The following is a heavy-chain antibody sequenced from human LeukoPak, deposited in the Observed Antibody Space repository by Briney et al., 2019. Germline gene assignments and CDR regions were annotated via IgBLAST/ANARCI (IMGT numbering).Heavy chain of an antibody. CDR1: GFTFSSYA. V-gene: IGHV3-23*01. CDR3: ARDGGVVVPAAMRY. CDR2: ISGSGGST. D-gene: IGHD2-2*01. J-gene: IGHJ4*02. Sequence: PGGSLRLSCAASGFTFSSYAMSWVRQAPGKGLEWVSAISGSGGSTYYADSVKGRFTISRDNSKNTLYLQMNSLRAEDTAVYYCARDGGVVVPAAMRYWGQGTLVTVSS.